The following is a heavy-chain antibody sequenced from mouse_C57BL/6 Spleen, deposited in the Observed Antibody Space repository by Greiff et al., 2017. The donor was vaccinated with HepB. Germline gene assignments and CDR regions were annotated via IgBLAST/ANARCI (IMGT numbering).Heavy chain of an antibody. CDR1: GFTFSSYG. CDR3: ARPFITTVVEYFDV. D-gene: IGHD1-1*01. J-gene: IGHJ1*03. CDR2: ISSGGSYT. Sequence: EVHLVESGGDLVKPGGSLKLSCAASGFTFSSYGMSWVRQTPDKRLEWVATISSGGSYTYYPDSVKGRFTISRDNAKNTLYLQMSSLKSEDTAMYYCARPFITTVVEYFDVWGTGTTVTVSS. V-gene: IGHV5-6*01.